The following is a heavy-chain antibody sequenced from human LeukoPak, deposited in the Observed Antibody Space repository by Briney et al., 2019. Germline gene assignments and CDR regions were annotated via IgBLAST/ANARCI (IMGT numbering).Heavy chain of an antibody. V-gene: IGHV1-2*02. Sequence: ASVKVSCKASGYTFTDCYIHWVRQATGQGLEWLGWISPNSGGTEYAQKFQGRVAMTRDTSISTAYMQLSSLRSDDTAVYYCARDGGMVVAGTGYFYYMDVWGKGTTVTVSS. CDR1: GYTFTDCY. CDR3: ARDGGMVVAGTGYFYYMDV. J-gene: IGHJ6*03. D-gene: IGHD6-19*01. CDR2: ISPNSGGT.